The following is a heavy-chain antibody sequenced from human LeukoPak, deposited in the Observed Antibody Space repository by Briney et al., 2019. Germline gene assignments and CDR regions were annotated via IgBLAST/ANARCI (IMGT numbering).Heavy chain of an antibody. D-gene: IGHD2-2*01. Sequence: SETLSLTCTVSGSSINTPYYWAWIRQPPGEGLEWIGNIFHGVTTFYNPSLMNRVAISVDTSKNQFSLKLTSVTAADTAVYYCARVGNIVVGDYYYMDVWGKGTTVTVSS. CDR1: GSSINTPYY. CDR2: IFHGVTT. J-gene: IGHJ6*03. CDR3: ARVGNIVVGDYYYMDV. V-gene: IGHV4-38-2*02.